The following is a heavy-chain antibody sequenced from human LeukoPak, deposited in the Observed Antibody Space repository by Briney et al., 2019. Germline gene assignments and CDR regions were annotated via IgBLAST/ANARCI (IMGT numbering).Heavy chain of an antibody. V-gene: IGHV3-53*01. D-gene: IGHD5-24*01. CDR1: GFTVSSRY. CDR2: IYTGGST. CDR3: ARVGRDGYNLVY. J-gene: IGHJ4*02. Sequence: GGSLRLSCAASGFTVSSRYMTWVRQAPGKGLEWVSIIYTGGSTYYADSVKGRFTISRDNSKNTLYLQMNSLRAEDTAVYYCARVGRDGYNLVYWGQGTLVTVSS.